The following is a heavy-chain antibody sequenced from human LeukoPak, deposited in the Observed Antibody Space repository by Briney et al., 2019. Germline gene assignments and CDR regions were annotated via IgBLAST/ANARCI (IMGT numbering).Heavy chain of an antibody. CDR3: AGYYGSGSWLDY. J-gene: IGHJ4*02. D-gene: IGHD3-10*01. V-gene: IGHV4-34*09. Sequence: SETLSLTCAVYGCTFSGYCWSWIRQAPGKGLEWIGDINNSGSTNYNQSLKSRITKSVDTSKNQFSLKLSSVTAADTAVYYWAGYYGSGSWLDYWGQGTLVTVSS. CDR1: GCTFSGYC. CDR2: INNSGST.